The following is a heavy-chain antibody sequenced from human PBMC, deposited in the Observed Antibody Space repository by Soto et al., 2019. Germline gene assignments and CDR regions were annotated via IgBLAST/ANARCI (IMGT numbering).Heavy chain of an antibody. CDR3: ARSKYGRAWTLDY. D-gene: IGHD6-6*01. Sequence: QITLKESGPTLVKPTQTLTLTCTFSGFSLSTSAVGVGWIRQPPGKALEWLALIDWDDDKHYTHSLKSRLVIPKVTSKNQVVLTMSNMDPVDTATYYCARSKYGRAWTLDYWGQGTLVTVSS. J-gene: IGHJ4*02. CDR2: IDWDDDK. CDR1: GFSLSTSAVG. V-gene: IGHV2-5*02.